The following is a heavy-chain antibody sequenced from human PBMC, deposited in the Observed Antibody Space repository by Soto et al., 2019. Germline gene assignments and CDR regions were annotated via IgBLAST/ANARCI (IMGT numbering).Heavy chain of an antibody. Sequence: VKVSCKASGYTFSAYYTHWVRQAPGQGLECMGWMNPKSGGTYFAQKFQGRVTLTRDTSISAAYMDVNRLRSDDTAVYYCTRENIENSDGLYDALDIWGQGTTVTVPS. CDR3: TRENIENSDGLYDALDI. D-gene: IGHD2-15*01. J-gene: IGHJ3*02. CDR1: GYTFSAYY. V-gene: IGHV1-2*02. CDR2: MNPKSGGT.